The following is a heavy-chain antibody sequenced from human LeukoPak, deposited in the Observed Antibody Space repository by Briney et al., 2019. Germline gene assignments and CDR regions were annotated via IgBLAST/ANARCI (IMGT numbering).Heavy chain of an antibody. CDR2: IYYSGST. V-gene: IGHV4-59*01. CDR3: ARVATRPPEIAAAANDENWFDP. D-gene: IGHD6-13*01. Sequence: PSETLSLTCTVSGGSISSYYWSWIRQPPGKGLEWIGYIYYSGSTNYNPSLKSRVTISVDTSKNQFSLKLSSVTAADTAVYYCARVATRPPEIAAAANDENWFDPWGQGTLVTVSS. CDR1: GGSISSYY. J-gene: IGHJ5*02.